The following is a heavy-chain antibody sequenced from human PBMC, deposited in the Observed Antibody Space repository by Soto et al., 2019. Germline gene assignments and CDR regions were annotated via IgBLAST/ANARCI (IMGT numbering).Heavy chain of an antibody. Sequence: SETXSLTCTVSGGSISSGDYYWSWIRQPPGKGLEWIGYIYYSGSTYYNPSLKSRVTISVDTSKNQFSLKLSSVTAADTAVYYCARDHYVYDILTGYGYYYGMDVWGQGTTVTV. CDR3: ARDHYVYDILTGYGYYYGMDV. CDR1: GGSISSGDYY. CDR2: IYYSGST. V-gene: IGHV4-30-4*01. J-gene: IGHJ6*02. D-gene: IGHD3-9*01.